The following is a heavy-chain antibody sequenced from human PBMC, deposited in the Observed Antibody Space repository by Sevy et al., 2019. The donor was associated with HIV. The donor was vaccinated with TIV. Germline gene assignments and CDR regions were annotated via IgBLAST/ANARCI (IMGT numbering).Heavy chain of an antibody. Sequence: GGSLRLSCAASGFTFSSYDMHWVRQATGKGLEWVSAIGTAGDTYYPGSVKGRFTISRENAKNSLYLQMNSLRAGDTAVYYCARAPPRGATLPYYGMDVWGQGTTVTVSS. CDR1: GFTFSSYD. CDR2: IGTAGDT. J-gene: IGHJ6*02. V-gene: IGHV3-13*01. CDR3: ARAPPRGATLPYYGMDV. D-gene: IGHD1-26*01.